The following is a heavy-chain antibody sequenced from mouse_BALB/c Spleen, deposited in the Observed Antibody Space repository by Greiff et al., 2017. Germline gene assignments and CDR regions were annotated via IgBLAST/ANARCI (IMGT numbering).Heavy chain of an antibody. CDR2: IYPGDGDT. CDR1: GYTFTSYW. V-gene: IGHV1-87*01. J-gene: IGHJ2*01. CDR3: AYGSSYFFDY. D-gene: IGHD1-1*01. Sequence: VQLQQSGAELARPGASVKLSCKASGYTFTSYWMQWVKQRPGQGLEWIGAIYPGDGDTRYTQKFKGKATLTADKSSSTAYMQLSSLASEDSAVYYCAYGSSYFFDYWGQGTTLTVSS.